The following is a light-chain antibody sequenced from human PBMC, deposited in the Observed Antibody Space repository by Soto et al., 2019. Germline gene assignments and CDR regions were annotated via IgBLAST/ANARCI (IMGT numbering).Light chain of an antibody. V-gene: IGKV3-11*01. CDR1: QSVDSTY. Sequence: EIVLTQSPGTLSLSPGERATLSCRASQSVDSTYLACYQQKPDQSPRLLIYATSNRATGIPARFSGSGSGTDFTLTISNLEPEDFAVYYCQQRSNWPTNFGHGTRLEIK. J-gene: IGKJ5*01. CDR2: ATS. CDR3: QQRSNWPTN.